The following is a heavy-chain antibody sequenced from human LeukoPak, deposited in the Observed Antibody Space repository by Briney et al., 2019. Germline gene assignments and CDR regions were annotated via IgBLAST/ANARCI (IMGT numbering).Heavy chain of an antibody. CDR3: ARDRGTVTRSYWYFDL. CDR1: GGSIXSYY. J-gene: IGHJ2*01. CDR2: IYYSGST. V-gene: IGHV4-59*01. D-gene: IGHD4-17*01. Sequence: SETLSLTCTVSGGSIXSYYWSWIRQPPGKGLXWXXXIYYSGSTNYNPSLKSRVTISVDTSKNQFPLKLSSVTAADTAVYYCARDRGTVTRSYWYFDLWGRGTLVTVSS.